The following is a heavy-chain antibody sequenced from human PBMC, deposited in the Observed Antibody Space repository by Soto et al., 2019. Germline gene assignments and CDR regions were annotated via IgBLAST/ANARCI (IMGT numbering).Heavy chain of an antibody. J-gene: IGHJ4*02. CDR2: IIPLLDIA. CDR3: ASSPRYCKTPTCYTPFDA. V-gene: IGHV1-69*02. CDR1: GGTFSSYT. D-gene: IGHD2-15*01. Sequence: QVQLVQSGAEVKKPGSSVKVSCKASGGTFSSYTITWVRQAPGQGLEWMGRIIPLLDIANYAQKLQGRVTIAADRAKGTAYMVLNSLKSEDSAVYYCASSPRYCKTPTCYTPFDAWGQGTLVTVSS.